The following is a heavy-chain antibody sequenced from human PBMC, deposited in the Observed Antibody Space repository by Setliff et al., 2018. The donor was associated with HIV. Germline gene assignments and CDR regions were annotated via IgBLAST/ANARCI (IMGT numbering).Heavy chain of an antibody. CDR1: GGSTSSYY. J-gene: IGHJ3*02. D-gene: IGHD2-15*01. CDR2: IYYSGST. Sequence: SETLSLTCTVSGGSTSSYYWSWIRQPPAKGLEWIGYIYYSGSTKYNPSLKSRVTIPVVTSMYQFSLKLSSVTAADTAVYYCARNPCSGGSCPDAFDIWGQGTMVTV. CDR3: ARNPCSGGSCPDAFDI. V-gene: IGHV4-59*01.